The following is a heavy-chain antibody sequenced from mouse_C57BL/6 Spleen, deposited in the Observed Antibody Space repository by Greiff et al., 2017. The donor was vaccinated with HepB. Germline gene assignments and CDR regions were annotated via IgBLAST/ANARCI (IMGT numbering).Heavy chain of an antibody. J-gene: IGHJ2*01. V-gene: IGHV1-54*01. CDR1: GYAFTNYL. CDR3: ARGDGYANDFDY. Sequence: QVQLQQSGAELVRPGTSVKVSCKASGYAFTNYLIAWVKQRPGQGLEWIGVINPGSGGTNYNEKFKGKATLTADKSSSTAYMQLSSLKSEDSAVYFCARGDGYANDFDYWGQGTTLTVSS. CDR2: INPGSGGT. D-gene: IGHD2-2*01.